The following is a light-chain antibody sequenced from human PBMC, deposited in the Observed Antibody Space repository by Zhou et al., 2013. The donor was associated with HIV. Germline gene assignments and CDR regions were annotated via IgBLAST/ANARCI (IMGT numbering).Light chain of an antibody. CDR1: QSINNW. CDR3: QQYNTYPIT. J-gene: IGKJ5*01. Sequence: DIQMTQSPSTLSASVGDRVTITCRASQSINNWLAWYQQKPGKAPKLLIYKASNLESGVPLRFSGSKSETEFTLTINSLQPDDSGTYYCQQYNTYPITFGQGTRLEI. CDR2: KAS. V-gene: IGKV1-5*03.